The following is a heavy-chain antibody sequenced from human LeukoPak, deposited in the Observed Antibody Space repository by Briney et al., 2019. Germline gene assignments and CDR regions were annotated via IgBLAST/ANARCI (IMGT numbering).Heavy chain of an antibody. D-gene: IGHD2-2*02. CDR1: GGSISSYY. CDR2: IYYSGST. J-gene: IGHJ6*02. V-gene: IGHV4-59*08. CDR3: ARLVVVPAAIPADYYYYGIDV. Sequence: SETLSLTCTVSGGSISSYYWSWIRQPPGKGLEWIGYIYYSGSTNYNPSLKSRVTISVDTSKNQFSLKLSSVTAADTAVYYCARLVVVPAAIPADYYYYGIDVWGQGTTVTVSS.